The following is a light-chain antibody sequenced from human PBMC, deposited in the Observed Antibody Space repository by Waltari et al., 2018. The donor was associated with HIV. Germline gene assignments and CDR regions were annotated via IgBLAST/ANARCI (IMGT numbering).Light chain of an antibody. Sequence: QSVLTQPPSASGTPGQRVTISCSGSSSNIGSNTVNWYQQLPGTAPKLLIYSNNLRPSGVPDRFSGSKSGTSASLASSGLQSEDEADYYCAVWDDSLNGWVFGGGTKLTVL. CDR3: AVWDDSLNGWV. J-gene: IGLJ3*02. CDR2: SNN. CDR1: SSNIGSNT. V-gene: IGLV1-44*01.